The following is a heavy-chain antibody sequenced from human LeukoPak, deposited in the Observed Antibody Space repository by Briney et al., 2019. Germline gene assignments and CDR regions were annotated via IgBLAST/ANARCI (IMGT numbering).Heavy chain of an antibody. D-gene: IGHD5-18*01. J-gene: IGHJ3*02. CDR2: IYYSGST. CDR1: GGSFSSYY. Sequence: PSETLSLTCAVYGGSFSSYYWSWIRQPPGKGLEWIGYIYYSGSTNYNPSLKSRVTISVDTSKNQFSLKLSSVTAADTAVYYCARRPLKGVYSSGAFDIWGQGTMVTVSS. CDR3: ARRPLKGVYSSGAFDI. V-gene: IGHV4-59*08.